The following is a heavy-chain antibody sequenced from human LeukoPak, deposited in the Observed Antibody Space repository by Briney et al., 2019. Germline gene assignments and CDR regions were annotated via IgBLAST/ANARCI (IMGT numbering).Heavy chain of an antibody. CDR1: GFTFSSYA. Sequence: GGSLRLSCAASGFTFSSYAMSWVHQAPGKGLEWVSVISGSGGSTYYADSVKGRFTMSRDNSKNTLYLQMNSLRAEDTAVYYCAKDENRNWYFDLWGRGTLVTVSS. CDR3: AKDENRNWYFDL. J-gene: IGHJ2*01. V-gene: IGHV3-23*01. CDR2: ISGSGGST. D-gene: IGHD2/OR15-2a*01.